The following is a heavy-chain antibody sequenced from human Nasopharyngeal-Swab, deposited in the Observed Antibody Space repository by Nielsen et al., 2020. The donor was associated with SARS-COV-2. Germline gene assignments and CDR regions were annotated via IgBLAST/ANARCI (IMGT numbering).Heavy chain of an antibody. CDR2: IYYSGST. J-gene: IGHJ3*02. CDR1: GGSVTSYY. D-gene: IGHD3-22*01. V-gene: IGHV4-59*02. CDR3: AREGYYDSSAYYHRDAFDI. Sequence: SETLSLTCTVSGGSVTSYYWSWIRQPPGKGLEWIGYIYYSGSTKYNPSLKSRVIISVDTSKNQFALKLSSVTAADTAVYYCAREGYYDSSAYYHRDAFDIWGQGTMVTVSS.